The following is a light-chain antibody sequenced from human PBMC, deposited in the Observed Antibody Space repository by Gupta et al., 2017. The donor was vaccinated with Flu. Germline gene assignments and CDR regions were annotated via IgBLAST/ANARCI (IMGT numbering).Light chain of an antibody. CDR1: QSISSW. V-gene: IGKV1-5*03. J-gene: IGKJ4*01. Sequence: DIQMTQSPSTLSASVGDRVTITCRASQSISSWLAWYQQKPGEAPKLLIYKASILESGVPSRFSGSGSGTEFTLTISSLQPDDLAAYYCQQYEAYPLTFGGGTNVEIK. CDR3: QQYEAYPLT. CDR2: KAS.